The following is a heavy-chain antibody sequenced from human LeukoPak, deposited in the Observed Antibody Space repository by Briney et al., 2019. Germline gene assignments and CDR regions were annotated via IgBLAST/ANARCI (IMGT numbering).Heavy chain of an antibody. Sequence: GRSLRLSCTTSGFTFDSYWMSWVRQAPGKGLQWVANIKEDGSEKYYVDSVKGRFTISRDNAKNSVYLQMNSLRAEDTAVYYCAREIGSAARGRWGQGTLVIVSS. CDR3: AREIGSAARGR. J-gene: IGHJ4*02. CDR1: GFTFDSYW. D-gene: IGHD6-13*01. CDR2: IKEDGSEK. V-gene: IGHV3-7*05.